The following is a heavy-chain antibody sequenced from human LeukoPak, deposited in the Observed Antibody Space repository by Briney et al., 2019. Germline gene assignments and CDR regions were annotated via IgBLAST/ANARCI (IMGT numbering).Heavy chain of an antibody. Sequence: PGGPLRLSCAVSGFTFSNYGMHWVRQVPGKGLEWVAVIWYDGSKTYYADSVKGRFTISRDNSKNTLYLQMNNLRAEDTALYYCARDEGVVAADFDYWGQGTLVTVSS. D-gene: IGHD2-15*01. CDR1: GFTFSNYG. CDR2: IWYDGSKT. V-gene: IGHV3-33*01. J-gene: IGHJ4*02. CDR3: ARDEGVVAADFDY.